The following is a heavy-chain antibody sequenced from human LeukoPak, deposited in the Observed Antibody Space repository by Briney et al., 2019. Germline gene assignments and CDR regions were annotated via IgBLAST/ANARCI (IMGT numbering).Heavy chain of an antibody. J-gene: IGHJ4*02. CDR2: ISWNSASV. V-gene: IGHV3-9*01. Sequence: GRSLRLSCEASGFTFDAYGMHCVRQAPGKGVEWVSSISWNSASVGYVDSAKGRFTISRDNAKKTLYLQMNSLRAEDTALYYCAKDYGYSSSWYDYWGQGTLVTVSS. CDR1: GFTFDAYG. CDR3: AKDYGYSSSWYDY. D-gene: IGHD6-13*01.